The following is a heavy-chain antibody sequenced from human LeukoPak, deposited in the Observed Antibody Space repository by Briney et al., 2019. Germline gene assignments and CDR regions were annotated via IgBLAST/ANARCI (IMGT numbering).Heavy chain of an antibody. V-gene: IGHV4-38-2*02. CDR1: GYSISSGYY. D-gene: IGHD6-6*01. CDR2: IYHSGST. J-gene: IGHJ4*02. CDR3: ERERSSSSDY. Sequence: SETLSLTCAVSGYSISSGYYWGWIRQPPGKGLEWIGCIYHSGSTYYNPSLKSRVTISVDTSKNQFSLKLSSVTATDAAIYYCERERSSSSDYWGQGTLVTVSS.